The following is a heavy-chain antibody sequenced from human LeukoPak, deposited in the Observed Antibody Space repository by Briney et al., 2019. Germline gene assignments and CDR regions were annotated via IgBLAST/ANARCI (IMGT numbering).Heavy chain of an antibody. CDR3: ARANPQTSTTLDY. CDR1: GFTFWTYT. D-gene: IGHD5/OR15-5a*01. J-gene: IGHJ4*02. V-gene: IGHV3-21*06. Sequence: PGGSLRLSCAASGFTFWTYTMHWVRQAPGKGLDWVSSITTSSSYINYADSVKGRFTISRDNAANSVYLQMNSLRAEDTALYYCARANPQTSTTLDYWGQGTLVTVSS. CDR2: ITTSSSYI.